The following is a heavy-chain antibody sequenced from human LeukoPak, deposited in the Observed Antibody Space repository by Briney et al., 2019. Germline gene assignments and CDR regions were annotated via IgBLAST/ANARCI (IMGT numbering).Heavy chain of an antibody. J-gene: IGHJ4*02. CDR3: ARDFAAAGTSYDY. CDR1: GGSFSGYY. Sequence: SETLSLTWAVYGGSFSGYYWSWIRQPPGKGLEWIGEINHSGSTNYNPSLKSRVTISVDTSKNQFSLKLSSVTAADTAVYYCARDFAAAGTSYDYWGQGTLVTVSS. CDR2: INHSGST. V-gene: IGHV4-34*01. D-gene: IGHD1-14*01.